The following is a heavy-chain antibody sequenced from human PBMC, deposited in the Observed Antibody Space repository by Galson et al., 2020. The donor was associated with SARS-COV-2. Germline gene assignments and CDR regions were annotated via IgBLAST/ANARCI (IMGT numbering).Heavy chain of an antibody. Sequence: ASAKVSCKVSGYTLTELSMHWVRQAPGKGLEWMGGFDPEDGETIYAQKFQGRVTMTEDTSIDTAYMELSSLRSEDMAVYYCATSRSYYDILTGWEYYFDYWGQGTLVTVSS. CDR3: ATSRSYYDILTGWEYYFDY. D-gene: IGHD3-9*01. V-gene: IGHV1-24*01. CDR2: FDPEDGET. J-gene: IGHJ4*02. CDR1: GYTLTELS.